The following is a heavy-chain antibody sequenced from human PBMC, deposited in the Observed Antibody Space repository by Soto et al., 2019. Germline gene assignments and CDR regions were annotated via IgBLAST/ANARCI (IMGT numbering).Heavy chain of an antibody. CDR2: ISGSGGST. D-gene: IGHD3-9*01. J-gene: IGHJ6*03. Sequence: GGSLRLSCAASGFTFSSYAMSWVRQAPGKGLEWVSAISGSGGSTYYADSVKGRFTISRDNSKNTLYLQMNSLRAEDTAVYYCAKGKLNQHYDILTGYYPPNYYYYYMDVWGKGTTVTVSS. CDR1: GFTFSSYA. CDR3: AKGKLNQHYDILTGYYPPNYYYYYMDV. V-gene: IGHV3-23*01.